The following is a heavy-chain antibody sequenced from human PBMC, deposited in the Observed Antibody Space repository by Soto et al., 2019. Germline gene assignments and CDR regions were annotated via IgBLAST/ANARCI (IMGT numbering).Heavy chain of an antibody. D-gene: IGHD2-21*02. CDR2: IWYDGSNK. V-gene: IGHV3-33*01. Sequence: VQLVESGGGVVQPGRSLRLSCAASGFTFSSYGMHWVRQAPGKGLEWVAVIWYDGSNKYYADSVKGRFTISRDNSKNTLYLQMNSLRAEDTAVYYCAREHIVVVTANSGYYYGMDVWGQGTTVTVSS. J-gene: IGHJ6*02. CDR1: GFTFSSYG. CDR3: AREHIVVVTANSGYYYGMDV.